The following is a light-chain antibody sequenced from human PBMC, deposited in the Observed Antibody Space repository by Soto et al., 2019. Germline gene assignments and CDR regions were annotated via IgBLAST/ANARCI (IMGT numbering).Light chain of an antibody. CDR3: QQYKNWPQT. J-gene: IGKJ1*01. Sequence: ELVRTEYPATLSVSPGERATLSCRASQSVSRNLAWYQQKPGQAPRLLIYGASTRATGIPARFSGSGSGTEFTLTISSLQSEDFAVYYCQQYKNWPQTFGQGTKVEIK. V-gene: IGKV3-15*01. CDR2: GAS. CDR1: QSVSRN.